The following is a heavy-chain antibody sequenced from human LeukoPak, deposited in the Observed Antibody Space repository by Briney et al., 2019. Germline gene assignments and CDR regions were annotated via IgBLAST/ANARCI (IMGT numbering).Heavy chain of an antibody. D-gene: IGHD3-22*01. CDR1: GFTFSIYA. CDR3: AKKGYYDGSGYYMYYFDH. Sequence: GGSLRLSCAASGFTFSIYAMSWVRQAPGKGLEWVSAISCSGGTAYDADSVKGRFTISRDNSKNTLYLQMNSLRAEDTAVYYCAKKGYYDGSGYYMYYFDHWGQGTLVTVSS. V-gene: IGHV3-23*01. J-gene: IGHJ4*02. CDR2: ISCSGGTA.